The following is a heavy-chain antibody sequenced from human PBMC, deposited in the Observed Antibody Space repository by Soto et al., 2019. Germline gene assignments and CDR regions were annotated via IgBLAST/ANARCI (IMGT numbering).Heavy chain of an antibody. CDR3: ARHQRDDASRKIDC. CDR1: GYSFTSNW. CDR2: INPADSDI. Sequence: GGSLKISCQGSGYSFTSNWIGWVRQMPGKGLEWMGIINPADSDIKYSPSFQGQVTISADKSIGTAYLQWSSLKASDTAMYYCARHQRDDASRKIDCWGQGTLVTVS. J-gene: IGHJ4*02. D-gene: IGHD3-16*01. V-gene: IGHV5-51*01.